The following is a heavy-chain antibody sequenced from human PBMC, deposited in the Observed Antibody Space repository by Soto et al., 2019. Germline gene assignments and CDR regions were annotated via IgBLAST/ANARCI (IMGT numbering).Heavy chain of an antibody. D-gene: IGHD3-16*01. J-gene: IGHJ4*02. CDR2: LDQDGSER. CDR3: VCGGNFFVY. V-gene: IGHV3-7*01. CDR1: GFTFSTYW. Sequence: EVQLAESGGGLVQPGGSLRLSCAASGFTFSTYWMTWVRRPPGKGLEWVANLDQDGSERYYVDSVRGRFTISRDNAKNSLYLQMNSLRAEDTAVYYCVCGGNFFVYWGQGTLVTVSP.